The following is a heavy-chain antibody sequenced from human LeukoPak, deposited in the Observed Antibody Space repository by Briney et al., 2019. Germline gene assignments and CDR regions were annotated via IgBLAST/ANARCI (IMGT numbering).Heavy chain of an antibody. J-gene: IGHJ5*02. V-gene: IGHV4-59*11. CDR3: ARDAVWGVNWFDP. D-gene: IGHD3-10*01. Sequence: PSETLSLTCTVSGGPISSHYWSWIRQPPGKGLGWIGYIGYINYGGYTNYNPSLKSRVTISVDTSKNQFSLKLSSVTAADTAVYYCARDAVWGVNWFDPWGQGILVTVSS. CDR2: INYGGYT. CDR1: GGPISSHY.